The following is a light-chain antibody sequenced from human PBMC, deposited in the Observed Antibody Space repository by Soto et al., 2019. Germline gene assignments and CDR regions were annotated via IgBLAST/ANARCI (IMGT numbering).Light chain of an antibody. CDR3: SSYTATYYV. V-gene: IGLV2-14*01. Sequence: QSALTQPASVSGSPGQSITISCTGAGSDLGSYNYVSWYQQYPGRAPKLILYEVTNRPSGVSDRFSGSKSGNTASLTISGLQAEDEDDYYCSSYTATYYVLGTGTKVT. J-gene: IGLJ1*01. CDR2: EVT. CDR1: GSDLGSYNY.